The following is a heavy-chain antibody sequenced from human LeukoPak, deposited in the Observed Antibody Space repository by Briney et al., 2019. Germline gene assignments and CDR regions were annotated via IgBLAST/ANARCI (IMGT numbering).Heavy chain of an antibody. D-gene: IGHD4-17*01. J-gene: IGHJ4*01. Sequence: SQTLSLTCTVSGGSLSRGDYYWGWIRQPPGKGLEWVGYIYYSGSPYYNPSLKSRVTISVDTSKNQFPLKLSSVAAADTAVYYCAESGDYGGDYSFDNWGQGTLVTVSS. V-gene: IGHV4-30-4*01. CDR3: AESGDYGGDYSFDN. CDR2: IYYSGSP. CDR1: GGSLSRGDYY.